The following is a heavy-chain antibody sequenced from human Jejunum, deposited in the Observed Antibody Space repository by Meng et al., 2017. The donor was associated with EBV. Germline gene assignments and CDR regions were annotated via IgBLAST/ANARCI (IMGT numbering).Heavy chain of an antibody. Sequence: QVQLVQLWSELKKPGASVKVSCKDSGYNFSRYAMNWVRQAPGQGLEWMGWINTRTGNPAYAQGFTGRFVFALDASVSTAYLQISSLKAEDTAVYYCASDISTATFGYWGQGTLVTVSS. CDR3: ASDISTATFGY. CDR1: GYNFSRYA. CDR2: INTRTGNP. J-gene: IGHJ4*02. D-gene: IGHD2-21*02. V-gene: IGHV7-4-1*02.